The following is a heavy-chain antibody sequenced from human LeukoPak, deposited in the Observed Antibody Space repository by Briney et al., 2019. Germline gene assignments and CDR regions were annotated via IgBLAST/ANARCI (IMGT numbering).Heavy chain of an antibody. CDR3: ARDQGYYYDSTGYVFDS. Sequence: GASVKVSCKASGYTFTSFAVNWVRQAPGQGLEWMAWINVYNGKTYYAQNFQGRVTVTTDTSTSTAYMELGNLRSDDTAVYYCARDQGYYYDSTGYVFDSWGQGTLVTVSS. D-gene: IGHD3-22*01. CDR2: INVYNGKT. V-gene: IGHV1-18*01. CDR1: GYTFTSFA. J-gene: IGHJ4*02.